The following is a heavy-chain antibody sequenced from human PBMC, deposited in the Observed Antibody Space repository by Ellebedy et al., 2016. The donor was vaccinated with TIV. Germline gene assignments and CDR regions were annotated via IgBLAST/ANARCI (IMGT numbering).Heavy chain of an antibody. D-gene: IGHD3-16*01. V-gene: IGHV3-23*01. CDR2: IGGTGGTT. Sequence: GESLKISCAASGLTFSSHAMSWVRQAPGKGLEWVSTIGGTGGTTYYRESVKGRFTISRDNSKNTPDLQMNSLRVEDTAVYFCAGGYYFDYWGQGTLVTVSS. CDR1: GLTFSSHA. CDR3: AGGYYFDY. J-gene: IGHJ4*02.